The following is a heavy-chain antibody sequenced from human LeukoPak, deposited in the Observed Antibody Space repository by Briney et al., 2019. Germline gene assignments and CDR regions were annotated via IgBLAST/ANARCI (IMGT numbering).Heavy chain of an antibody. CDR2: INHSGST. CDR1: GGSFSGYY. CDR3: ARESPIGKNWFDP. Sequence: PSETLSLTCAVYGGSFSGYYWSWIRQPPGKGLEWIGEINHSGSTNYNPSLKSRVTISVDTSKNQFSLKLSSVTAADTAVYYCARESPIGKNWFDPWGQGTLVTVSS. J-gene: IGHJ5*02. V-gene: IGHV4-34*01. D-gene: IGHD3-10*01.